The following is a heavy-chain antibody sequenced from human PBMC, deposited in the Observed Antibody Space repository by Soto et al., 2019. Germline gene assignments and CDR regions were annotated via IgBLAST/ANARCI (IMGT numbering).Heavy chain of an antibody. Sequence: LRLSCAASGFTFSSYGMHWVRQAPGKGLEWVAVIWYDGSNKYYADSVKGRFTISRDNSKNTLYLQMNSLRAEDTAVYYCARDPNPIVSGILTGYYRGYYYYYGMDVWGQGTTVTVSS. D-gene: IGHD3-9*01. CDR2: IWYDGSNK. CDR3: ARDPNPIVSGILTGYYRGYYYYYGMDV. CDR1: GFTFSSYG. V-gene: IGHV3-33*01. J-gene: IGHJ6*02.